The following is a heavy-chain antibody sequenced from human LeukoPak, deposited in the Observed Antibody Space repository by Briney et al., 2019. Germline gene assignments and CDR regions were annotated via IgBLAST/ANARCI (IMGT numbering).Heavy chain of an antibody. V-gene: IGHV3-7*04. Sequence: PGGSLRLSCTASGFTFSNFWMGWVRQAPGKGLEWVANIKQDETEKFYLGSVKGRFTISRDNSKNTLYLQLNSLRTEDTAVYYCAKDTSQTYYDTSGRGFYFDYWGQGTLATVSS. CDR2: IKQDETEK. D-gene: IGHD3-22*01. CDR1: GFTFSNFW. J-gene: IGHJ4*02. CDR3: AKDTSQTYYDTSGRGFYFDY.